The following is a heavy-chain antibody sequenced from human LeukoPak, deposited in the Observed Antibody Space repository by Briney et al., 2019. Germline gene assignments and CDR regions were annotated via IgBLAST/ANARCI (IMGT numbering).Heavy chain of an antibody. CDR1: GYSISSGYY. Sequence: SETLSLTCTVSGYSISSGYYWDWIRQPPGKGLEWIGSMYHTGSTYYNPSLKSRVTISVDTSKNQFSLKLSSVTAADTAVYYCARAFFSGWYLDYWGQGTLVTVSS. D-gene: IGHD6-13*01. CDR3: ARAFFSGWYLDY. J-gene: IGHJ4*02. CDR2: MYHTGST. V-gene: IGHV4-38-2*02.